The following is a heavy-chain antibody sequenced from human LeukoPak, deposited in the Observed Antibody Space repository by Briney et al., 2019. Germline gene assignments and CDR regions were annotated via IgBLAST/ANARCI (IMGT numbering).Heavy chain of an antibody. J-gene: IGHJ5*02. CDR2: ISWNSGSI. Sequence: GRSLRLSCAASGFTFDDYAMHWVRQAPGKGLEWVSGISWNSGSIGYADSVEGRFTISRDNAKNSLYLQMNSLRAEDTALYYCAKSSAAMSGWFDPWGQGTLVTVSS. CDR3: AKSSAAMSGWFDP. D-gene: IGHD2-2*01. V-gene: IGHV3-9*01. CDR1: GFTFDDYA.